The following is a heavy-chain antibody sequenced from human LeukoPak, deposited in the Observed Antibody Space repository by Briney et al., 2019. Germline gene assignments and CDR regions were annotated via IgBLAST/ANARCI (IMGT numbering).Heavy chain of an antibody. J-gene: IGHJ4*02. CDR3: ARGGTRIAAAGKLDY. Sequence: PSETLSLTCTVPGGSISSYYWSWIRQPPGKGLEWIGYIYYSGSTNYNPSLKSRVTISVDTSKNQFSLKLSSVTAADTAVYYCARGGTRIAAAGKLDYWGQGTLVTVSS. CDR2: IYYSGST. D-gene: IGHD6-13*01. CDR1: GGSISSYY. V-gene: IGHV4-59*01.